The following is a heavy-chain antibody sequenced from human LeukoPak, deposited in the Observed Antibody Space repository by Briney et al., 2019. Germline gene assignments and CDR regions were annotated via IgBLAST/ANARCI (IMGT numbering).Heavy chain of an antibody. CDR3: ARETQWLHPYYYMDV. CDR2: IYYSGST. J-gene: IGHJ6*03. D-gene: IGHD6-19*01. CDR1: GGSISSSSYY. Sequence: SETLSLTCTVSGGSISSSSYYWGWIRQPPGTGLEWIGSIYYSGSTYCNPSLKSRVTISVDTSKNQFSLKLSSVTAADTAVYYCARETQWLHPYYYMDVWGKGTTVTVSS. V-gene: IGHV4-39*07.